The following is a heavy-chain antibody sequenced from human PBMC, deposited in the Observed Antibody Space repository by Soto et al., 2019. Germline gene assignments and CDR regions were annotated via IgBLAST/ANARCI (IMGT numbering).Heavy chain of an antibody. V-gene: IGHV3-74*01. Sequence: EVQLVESGGGLVQPGGSLRLSCAASVFTFSSNWMHWVRQAPGKGLLWVSRINTDGSSTSYADSVKGRFTISRDNTKNTLYLQMNSLRAEDTAVYYCVSDLPGGWGQGTMVTVSS. CDR1: VFTFSSNW. CDR2: INTDGSST. J-gene: IGHJ3*01. CDR3: VSDLPGG.